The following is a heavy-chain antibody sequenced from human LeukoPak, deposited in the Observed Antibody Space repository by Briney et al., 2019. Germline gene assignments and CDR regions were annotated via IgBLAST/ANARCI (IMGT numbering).Heavy chain of an antibody. Sequence: PSETLSLTCTASGVSISSGSYYWGWIRQPPGKGLEWIGSIYYSGSAYYNPSLRSRVTLSMDTSKNQFSLRVISVTAADTALYYCARLIRPTWWSVAGSQGQHDYWGQGTLVTVSS. CDR3: ARLIRPTWWSVAGSQGQHDY. CDR1: GVSISSGSYY. CDR2: IYYSGSA. V-gene: IGHV4-39*01. D-gene: IGHD6-19*01. J-gene: IGHJ4*02.